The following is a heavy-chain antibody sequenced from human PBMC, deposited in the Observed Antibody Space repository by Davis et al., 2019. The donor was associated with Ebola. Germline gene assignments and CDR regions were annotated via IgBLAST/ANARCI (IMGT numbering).Heavy chain of an antibody. Sequence: PSEPLSLTCTVSGGSISSYYWSWIRQPPGKGQEWIGYIYYSGSTNYNPSLKSRVTISVDTSKNQFSLKLSSVTAADTAVYYCARLHYSNYAYYYYGMDVWGQGTTVTVSS. CDR1: GGSISSYY. V-gene: IGHV4-59*08. CDR2: IYYSGST. CDR3: ARLHYSNYAYYYYGMDV. J-gene: IGHJ6*02. D-gene: IGHD4-11*01.